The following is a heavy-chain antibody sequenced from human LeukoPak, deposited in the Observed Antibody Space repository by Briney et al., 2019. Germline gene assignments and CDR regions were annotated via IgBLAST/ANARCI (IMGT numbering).Heavy chain of an antibody. CDR2: ISYDGSNK. J-gene: IGHJ4*02. CDR1: GFTFSTYG. V-gene: IGHV3-30*18. Sequence: GGSLRLSCAASGFTFSTYGMHWVHQAPGKGLEWVAVISYDGSNKYYADSVKGRFTISRDNSKNTLFLQMNSLRAEDTAVYYCAKARGNLRANYFDYWGQGTLVTVSS. CDR3: AKARGNLRANYFDY. D-gene: IGHD5-12*01.